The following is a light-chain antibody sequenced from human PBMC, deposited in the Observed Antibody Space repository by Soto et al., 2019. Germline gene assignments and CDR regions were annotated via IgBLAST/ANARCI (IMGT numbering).Light chain of an antibody. Sequence: QSVLTQPASVSGSPGQPITISCTGTNSDIGSYSLVSWYQHHPGKAPKLMIYEVIKRPSGVSNRFSGSKSGNTASLIISGLQAEDEADYYCCSYAGSRTYVFGTGTKVTVL. CDR3: CSYAGSRTYV. CDR1: NSDIGSYSL. J-gene: IGLJ1*01. V-gene: IGLV2-23*02. CDR2: EVI.